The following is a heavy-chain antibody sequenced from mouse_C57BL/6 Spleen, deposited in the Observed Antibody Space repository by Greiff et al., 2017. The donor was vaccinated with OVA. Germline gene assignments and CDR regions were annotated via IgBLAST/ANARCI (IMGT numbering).Heavy chain of an antibody. CDR2: INPNNGGT. Sequence: EVQLQQSGPELVKPGASVKISCKASGYTFTDYYMNWVKQSHGKSLEWIGDINPNNGGTSYNQKFKGKATLTVDKSSSTAYMELRSLTSEDSAVYYCARSYGYDGGYFDYWGQGTTLTVSS. J-gene: IGHJ2*01. CDR3: ARSYGYDGGYFDY. CDR1: GYTFTDYY. V-gene: IGHV1-26*01. D-gene: IGHD2-2*01.